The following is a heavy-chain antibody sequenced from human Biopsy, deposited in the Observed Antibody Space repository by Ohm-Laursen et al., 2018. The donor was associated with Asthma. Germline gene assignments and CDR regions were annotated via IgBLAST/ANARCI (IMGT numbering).Heavy chain of an antibody. CDR1: GFTFRSYA. CDR3: ARDVMECYLLAFDF. V-gene: IGHV3-30-3*01. CDR2: GGSYYDGGLK. J-gene: IGHJ4*02. D-gene: IGHD2-21*01. Sequence: SLGLSCTASGFTFRSYAMHWVRQAPGKGMEWVAGGGSYYDGGLKYYADSVNGRFTVSRNDSKNTLYLQMNRLRPDDTAVYYCARDVMECYLLAFDFWGQGTLVTVSS.